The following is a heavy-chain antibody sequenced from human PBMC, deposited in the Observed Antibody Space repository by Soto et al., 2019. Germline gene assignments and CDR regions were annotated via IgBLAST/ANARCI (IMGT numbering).Heavy chain of an antibody. CDR1: GFTFNKAW. V-gene: IGHV3-15*01. CDR2: IKTNTEGGTT. Sequence: EVQLVESGGGLVKPGGSLRLSCAASGFTFNKAWAHWVRQAPGKGLEWLGRIKTNTEGGTTDYAAIVKSRFTISKDDSEKTLFLQMTSLTTEDTAVYYCLTDETWATNRYRFYCGRGTLVTVSS. D-gene: IGHD1-26*01. CDR3: LTDETWATNRYRFY. J-gene: IGHJ4*02.